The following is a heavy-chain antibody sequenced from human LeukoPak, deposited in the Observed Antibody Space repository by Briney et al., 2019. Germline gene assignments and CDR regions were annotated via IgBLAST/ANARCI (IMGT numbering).Heavy chain of an antibody. V-gene: IGHV4-61*01. Sequence: SETLSLTCTVSGGSVSSGSYYWSWIRQPPGKGLEWIGYIYYSGSTNYNPSLKSRVTISVDTSKSQFSLKLSSVTAADTAVYYCARARLRRSEGAFDIWGQGTMVTVSS. D-gene: IGHD2-15*01. J-gene: IGHJ3*02. CDR2: IYYSGST. CDR3: ARARLRRSEGAFDI. CDR1: GGSVSSGSYY.